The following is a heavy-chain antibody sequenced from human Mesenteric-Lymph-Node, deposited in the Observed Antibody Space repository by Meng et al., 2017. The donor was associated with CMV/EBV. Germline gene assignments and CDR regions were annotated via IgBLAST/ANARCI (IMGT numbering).Heavy chain of an antibody. J-gene: IGHJ1*01. CDR2: ISRDGSHK. D-gene: IGHD2-2*01. CDR1: FSSYR. V-gene: IGHV3-30-3*02. Sequence: FSSYRMDWVRQPAGKGLEWVAVISRDGSHKTYADSVRGRFTISRDNSKNTLYLQMNSLRAEDTAVYYCAKKGWDIVVVPAAIGYFQHWGQGTLVTVSS. CDR3: AKKGWDIVVVPAAIGYFQH.